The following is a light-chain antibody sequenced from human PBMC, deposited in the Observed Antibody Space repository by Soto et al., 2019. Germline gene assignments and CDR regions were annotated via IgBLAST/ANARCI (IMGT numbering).Light chain of an antibody. CDR2: EVN. Sequence: QSALTQPASVTGSPGQSITISCTGSSSDVGTYDYVSWYQQHPGKAPKLMIYEVNNRPSGVSDRFSGSKSGNTASLTISGLQAEDEADYHCNSHTTNRSLVFGGGTKLTVL. CDR1: SSDVGTYDY. J-gene: IGLJ2*01. V-gene: IGLV2-14*01. CDR3: NSHTTNRSLV.